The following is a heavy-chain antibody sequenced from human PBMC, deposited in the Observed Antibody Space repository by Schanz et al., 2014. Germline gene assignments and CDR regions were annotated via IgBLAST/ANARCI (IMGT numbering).Heavy chain of an antibody. Sequence: VQLVESGGGLVKPGGSLRLSCAASGFTFSSYGMHWVRQAPGKGLEWVAIIWYDGSNKYYADSVKGRFTISRDNAKNTLYLQMNSLRAEDAAVYYCVPMSIAAHWGQGTLVTVSS. CDR1: GFTFSSYG. J-gene: IGHJ4*02. CDR3: VPMSIAAH. V-gene: IGHV3-33*03. D-gene: IGHD6-6*01. CDR2: IWYDGSNK.